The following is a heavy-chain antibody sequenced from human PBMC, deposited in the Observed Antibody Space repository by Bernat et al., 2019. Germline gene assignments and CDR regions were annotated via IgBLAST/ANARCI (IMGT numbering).Heavy chain of an antibody. D-gene: IGHD6-6*01. CDR2: INHSGST. CDR3: ARGGQAARPRGDAFDI. CDR1: GGSFSGYY. V-gene: IGHV4-34*01. J-gene: IGHJ3*02. Sequence: QVQLQQWGAGLLKPSETLSLTCAVYGGSFSGYYWSWIRQPPGKGLEWMGKINHSGSTNSNPSLKSRVTISVDTSKNQFSLKLSSVTAADTAVYYCARGGQAARPRGDAFDIWGQGTMVTVSS.